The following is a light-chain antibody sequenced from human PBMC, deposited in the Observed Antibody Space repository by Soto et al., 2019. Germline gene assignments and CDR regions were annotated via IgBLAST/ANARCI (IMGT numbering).Light chain of an antibody. Sequence: QLVLTQPPSVSGAPGQRVTISCTGGSSNIGAGYDVHWYQQLPGRAPKLLIYGNTNRPSGVPDRFSGSKSGTSASLAITGLQAEDEADYYCLSFDSSLSVVFGGGTKVTVL. V-gene: IGLV1-40*01. J-gene: IGLJ2*01. CDR3: LSFDSSLSVV. CDR1: SSNIGAGYD. CDR2: GNT.